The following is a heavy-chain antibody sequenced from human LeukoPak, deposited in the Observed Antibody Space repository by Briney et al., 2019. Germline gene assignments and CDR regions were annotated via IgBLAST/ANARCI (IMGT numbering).Heavy chain of an antibody. CDR1: GYTFTSYG. CDR2: IRAFNGNT. Sequence: GASVKVSCKASGYTFTSYGISWVRQAPGQGLEWVGWIRAFNGNTNYAQKLQGRVTLTTETSTSKAYMEVRSLRSDDTAVYYRARVNNYDILSSFDYWGQGTLVTVSS. J-gene: IGHJ4*02. CDR3: ARVNNYDILSSFDY. V-gene: IGHV1-18*01. D-gene: IGHD3-9*01.